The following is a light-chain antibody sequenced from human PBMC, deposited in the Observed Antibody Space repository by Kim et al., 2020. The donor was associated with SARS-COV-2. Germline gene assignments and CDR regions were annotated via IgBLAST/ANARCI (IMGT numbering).Light chain of an antibody. CDR2: KAS. CDR1: QTISSS. V-gene: IGKV1-5*03. Sequence: DMQMTQSPSTLSASVGDRVTISCRASQTISSSLAWYQQKAGKAPKLLIYKASSVESGVPSRFSGSGSGTEFTLTISSLQPDDFATYYCQRHDSSPWTFGQGTKLEI. CDR3: QRHDSSPWT. J-gene: IGKJ1*01.